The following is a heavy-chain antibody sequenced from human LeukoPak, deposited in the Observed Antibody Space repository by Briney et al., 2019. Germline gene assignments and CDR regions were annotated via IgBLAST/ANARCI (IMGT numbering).Heavy chain of an antibody. J-gene: IGHJ6*03. V-gene: IGHV3-20*04. CDR1: GFTFDDYG. D-gene: IGHD6-6*01. CDR2: INWNGGST. Sequence: GGSLRLSCAASGFTFDDYGMSWVRQAPGKGLGWVSGINWNGGSTGYADSVKGRFTISRDNAKNSLYLQMNSLRAEDTALYYCARDEYSSSSRYYYYMDVWGKGTSVTVSS. CDR3: ARDEYSSSSRYYYYMDV.